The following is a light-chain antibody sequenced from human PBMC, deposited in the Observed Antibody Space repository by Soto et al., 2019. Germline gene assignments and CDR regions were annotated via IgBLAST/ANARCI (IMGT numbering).Light chain of an antibody. CDR3: GTWDSRLSAVV. CDR2: DNN. Sequence: QSVLTQPPSVSAAPGQKVTISCSGSSSNLGNNYVSWYQQLPGTAPKLLIYDNNKRPSGIADRFSGSKSGTSATLGITGLQAGDEADYYCGTWDSRLSAVVFGGGTKLTVL. J-gene: IGLJ2*01. CDR1: SSNLGNNY. V-gene: IGLV1-51*01.